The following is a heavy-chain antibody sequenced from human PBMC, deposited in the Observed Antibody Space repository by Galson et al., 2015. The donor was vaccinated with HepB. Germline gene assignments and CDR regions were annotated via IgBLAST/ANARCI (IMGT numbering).Heavy chain of an antibody. CDR3: AKATRYHYYGMDV. Sequence: SLRLSCAASGFTFSNYVFTWVRQAPGRGLEWVSTISGTGDNTYYAGSVEGRFTISRDNSKNTLYLQMNSLRAEDTAVYYCAKATRYHYYGMDVWGQGTTVTVSS. CDR2: ISGTGDNT. J-gene: IGHJ6*02. V-gene: IGHV3-23*01. D-gene: IGHD3-10*01. CDR1: GFTFSNYV.